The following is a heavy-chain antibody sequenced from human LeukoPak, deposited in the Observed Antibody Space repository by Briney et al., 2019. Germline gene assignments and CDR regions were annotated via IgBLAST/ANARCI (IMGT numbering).Heavy chain of an antibody. CDR1: GVSISDYY. CDR2: IYHTGNT. Sequence: PSETLSLTCTVSGVSISDYYWSWIRQSPGKGLEWIGYIYHTGNTHYNPSLKSRVTISVDTSKNQFSLNLNSVTAADTAVYYCVRGASGLTYDYGVNWGQGTLVTVSS. J-gene: IGHJ4*02. D-gene: IGHD4-17*01. V-gene: IGHV4-59*01. CDR3: VRGASGLTYDYGVN.